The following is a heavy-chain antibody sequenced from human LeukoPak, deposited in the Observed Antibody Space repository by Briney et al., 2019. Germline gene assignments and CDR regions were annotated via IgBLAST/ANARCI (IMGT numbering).Heavy chain of an antibody. CDR3: AREGMDYGDYVFDY. Sequence: GGSLRLSCAASGFTFSSYAMHWVSQAPGKGLEYVSAISSNGGSTYYANSVKGRFTISRDNSKNTLYLQMGSLRAEDMAVYYCAREGMDYGDYVFDYWGQGTLVTVSS. CDR2: ISSNGGST. CDR1: GFTFSSYA. V-gene: IGHV3-64*01. J-gene: IGHJ4*02. D-gene: IGHD4-17*01.